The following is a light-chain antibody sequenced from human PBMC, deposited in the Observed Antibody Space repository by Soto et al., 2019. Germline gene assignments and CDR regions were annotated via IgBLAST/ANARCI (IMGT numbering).Light chain of an antibody. Sequence: DIQMTQSPSSLSASAGDRVTITCRASQSISSYLNWYQQKPGKAPKLLIYAASSLQSGVPSRFSGSGSGTDFTLTISSLQPEDFATYYCQQSYSTPPDTFGQGTKVDIK. J-gene: IGKJ1*01. CDR3: QQSYSTPPDT. V-gene: IGKV1-39*01. CDR2: AAS. CDR1: QSISSY.